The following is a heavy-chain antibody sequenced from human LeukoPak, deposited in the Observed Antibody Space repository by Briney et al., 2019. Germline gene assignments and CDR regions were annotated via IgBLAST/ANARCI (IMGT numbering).Heavy chain of an antibody. V-gene: IGHV4-59*01. Sequence: SETLSLTCTVSGGSISNYYWSWIRQPPGKGLEWIGYIDYSGSTNYNPSLKSRVSISVDTSKNQFSLKLSSVAAADTAVYYCGSHYDSSGYYYHNDAFDIWGQGTMVTVSS. CDR1: GGSISNYY. CDR2: IDYSGST. D-gene: IGHD3-22*01. CDR3: GSHYDSSGYYYHNDAFDI. J-gene: IGHJ3*02.